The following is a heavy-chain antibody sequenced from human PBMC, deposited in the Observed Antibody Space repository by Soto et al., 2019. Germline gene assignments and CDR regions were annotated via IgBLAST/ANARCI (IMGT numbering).Heavy chain of an antibody. V-gene: IGHV3-30*18. J-gene: IGHJ2*01. CDR3: AKGPIAVAVTSWYFDL. D-gene: IGHD6-19*01. CDR1: GFTFSSYG. Sequence: QVQLVESGGGVVQPGRSLRLSCAASGFTFSSYGMHWVRQAPGKGLEWVAVISYDGSNKYYADSVKGRFTISRDNSKNTLYLQMNSLRAEDTAVYYCAKGPIAVAVTSWYFDLWGRGTLVTVSS. CDR2: ISYDGSNK.